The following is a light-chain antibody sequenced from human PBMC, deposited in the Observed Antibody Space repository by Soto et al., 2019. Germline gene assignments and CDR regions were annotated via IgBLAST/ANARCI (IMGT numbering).Light chain of an antibody. V-gene: IGLV1-44*01. CDR2: SND. J-gene: IGLJ1*01. CDR3: GAWDGRLNGYV. Sequence: QSVLTQPPSASGTPGQRVSISCSGRASDIGTNTVNWYQQFPGTAPKLLLHSNDQRPSGVPDRFSGSKSGTSASLAISGLPSGDEAYYFWGAWDGRLNGYVFGTGTKLTVL. CDR1: ASDIGTNT.